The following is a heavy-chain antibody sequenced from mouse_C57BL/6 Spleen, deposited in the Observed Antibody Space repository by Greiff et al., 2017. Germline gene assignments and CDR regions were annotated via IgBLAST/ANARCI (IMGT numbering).Heavy chain of an antibody. CDR2: IYPGDGDT. Sequence: QVQLQQSGPELVKPGASVKISCKASGYAFSSSWMNWVKQRPGKGLEWIGRIYPGDGDTNYNGKFKGKATLTADKSSSTAYMQLSSLTSEDSAVYFCERERGKYYVFDYWGQGTTLTVSS. D-gene: IGHD1-1*01. V-gene: IGHV1-82*01. CDR1: GYAFSSSW. J-gene: IGHJ2*01. CDR3: ERERGKYYVFDY.